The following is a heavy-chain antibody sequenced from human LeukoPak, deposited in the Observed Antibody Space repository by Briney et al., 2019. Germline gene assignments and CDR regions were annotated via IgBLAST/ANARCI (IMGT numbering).Heavy chain of an antibody. CDR2: IKQDGSEK. CDR1: GFTFNSYW. J-gene: IGHJ4*02. CDR3: ARSNAFDY. V-gene: IGHV3-7*01. D-gene: IGHD2-8*01. Sequence: PGGSLRLSCAASGFTFNSYWMSWVRQAPGKGLEWVANIKQDGSEKYYVDSVKGRFTISRDNAKNSLYLQMSSLRAEDTAVYYCARSNAFDYWGQGTLVTVSS.